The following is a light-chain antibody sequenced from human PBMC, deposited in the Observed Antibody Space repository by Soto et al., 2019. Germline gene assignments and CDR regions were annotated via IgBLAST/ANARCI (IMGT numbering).Light chain of an antibody. CDR3: QHSNTSPYT. Sequence: DIQLTQSPSSLSASVGDRVIITCRASGRVSNYLNWYQQKPGKAPTLLIYSAYTLQTGVPSRFTGSGSGTDFTLTISSLQPEDFATYYFQHSNTSPYTCGQGPKMEIK. J-gene: IGKJ2*01. CDR1: GRVSNY. V-gene: IGKV1-39*01. CDR2: SAY.